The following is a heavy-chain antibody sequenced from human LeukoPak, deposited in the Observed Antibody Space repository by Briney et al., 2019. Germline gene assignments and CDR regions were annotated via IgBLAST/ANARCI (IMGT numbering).Heavy chain of an antibody. CDR2: INPNSGGT. CDR1: GYTFTGYY. Sequence: GASVKVSCKASGYTFTGYYMHWVRQAPGQGLEWMGWINPNSGGTNYAQKLQGRVTMTTDTSTSTAYMELRSLRSDDTAVCYCARMGSNGYFFDYWGQGTLVTVSS. J-gene: IGHJ4*02. V-gene: IGHV1-2*02. D-gene: IGHD3-16*01. CDR3: ARMGSNGYFFDY.